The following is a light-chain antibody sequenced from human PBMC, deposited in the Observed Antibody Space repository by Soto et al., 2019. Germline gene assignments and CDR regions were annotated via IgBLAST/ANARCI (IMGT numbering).Light chain of an antibody. CDR3: SSYAGSNMVV. Sequence: QSALTHPPSASGSPGQSVTISCTGTSSDVGGYNYVSWYQQHPGKAPKLMIYEVSKRPSGVPDRFSGSKSGNTASLTVSGLQAEDEADYYCSSYAGSNMVVFGGGTKVTVL. CDR2: EVS. CDR1: SSDVGGYNY. J-gene: IGLJ2*01. V-gene: IGLV2-8*01.